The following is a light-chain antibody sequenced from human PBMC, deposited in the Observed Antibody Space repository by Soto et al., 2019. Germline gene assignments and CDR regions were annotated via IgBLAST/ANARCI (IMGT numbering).Light chain of an antibody. Sequence: QSVLTQPPSVSGAPGQRVTISCTGSSSNIGAGYDVHWYQQLPGTAPKLLIYGDSNRPSGVPDRFSGSKSGTSASLAITGLRAGDGADYYGESYASSLSGVFFGGGPRVTVL. V-gene: IGLV1-40*01. CDR1: SSNIGAGYD. CDR3: ESYASSLSGVF. CDR2: GDS. J-gene: IGLJ2*01.